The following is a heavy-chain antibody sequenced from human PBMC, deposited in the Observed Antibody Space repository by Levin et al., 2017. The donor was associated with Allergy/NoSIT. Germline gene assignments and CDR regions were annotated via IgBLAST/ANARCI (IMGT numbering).Heavy chain of an antibody. CDR3: ARGYSSGHYAQMHYFDN. Sequence: PSETLSLICSVSDYSISRGYYWAWVRQPPGKGLEWIGSIYHSGRTYYNPSLMSRVTILVDTSKNHFSLRLTSVTAADTAVYYCARGYSSGHYAQMHYFDNWGQGTVGIVSS. CDR1: DYSISRGYY. CDR2: IYHSGRT. V-gene: IGHV4-38-2*02. J-gene: IGHJ4*02. D-gene: IGHD6-19*01.